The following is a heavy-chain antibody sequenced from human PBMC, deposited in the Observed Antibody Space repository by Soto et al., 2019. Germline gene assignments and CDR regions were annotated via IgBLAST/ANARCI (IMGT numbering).Heavy chain of an antibody. V-gene: IGHV4-59*01. CDR2: IYYSGST. CDR3: ARAESSSDYDFWSGYFNY. CDR1: GGSISSYY. Sequence: QVQLQESGPGLVKPSETLSLTCTVSGGSISSYYWSWIRQPPGKGLEWIGYIYYSGSTNYNPSLKSRVTISVDTSKNQFSLKLSSVTAADTAVYYCARAESSSDYDFWSGYFNYWGQGTLVTVSS. J-gene: IGHJ4*02. D-gene: IGHD3-3*01.